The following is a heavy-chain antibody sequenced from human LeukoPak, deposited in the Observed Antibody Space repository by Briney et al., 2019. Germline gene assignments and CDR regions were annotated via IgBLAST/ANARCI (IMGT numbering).Heavy chain of an antibody. CDR2: ISRSGSTI. CDR3: VKDYSTIPAAANPLFDY. D-gene: IGHD6-13*01. Sequence: GGSLRLSCAASGFTFSSYEINWVRQAPGKGLEWVSYISRSGSTIHYADSVKGRFTVSRDSAKNSLFLQMNSLRAEDTAVYYCVKDYSTIPAAANPLFDYWGQGALVTVSS. J-gene: IGHJ4*02. V-gene: IGHV3-48*03. CDR1: GFTFSSYE.